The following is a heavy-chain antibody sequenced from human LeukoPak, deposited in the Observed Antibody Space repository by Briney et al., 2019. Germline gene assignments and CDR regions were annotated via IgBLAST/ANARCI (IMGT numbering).Heavy chain of an antibody. J-gene: IGHJ6*03. Sequence: GASVKISCKASGYTFTSYDINWVRQATGQGLGWMGWMNPNSGNTGYAQKFQGRVTMTRNTSISTAYMELSSLRSEDTAVYYCARVQSRRIPSVYYYMDVWGKGTTVTVSS. D-gene: IGHD2-15*01. CDR3: ARVQSRRIPSVYYYMDV. CDR1: GYTFTSYD. V-gene: IGHV1-8*01. CDR2: MNPNSGNT.